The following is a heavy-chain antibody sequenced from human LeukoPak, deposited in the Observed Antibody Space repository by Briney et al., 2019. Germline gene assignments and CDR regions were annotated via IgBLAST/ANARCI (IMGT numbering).Heavy chain of an antibody. V-gene: IGHV3-11*01. Sequence: GGSLRLSCAASGFTFSDYYMSWIRQAPGKGLEWVSYISSSGSTIYYADSVKGRFTISRDNAKNSLYLQMNSLRAEDTAVYYCARDGYQLLYKPSGGFDYWGQGTLVTVSS. D-gene: IGHD2-2*02. CDR3: ARDGYQLLYKPSGGFDY. CDR2: ISSSGSTI. J-gene: IGHJ4*02. CDR1: GFTFSDYY.